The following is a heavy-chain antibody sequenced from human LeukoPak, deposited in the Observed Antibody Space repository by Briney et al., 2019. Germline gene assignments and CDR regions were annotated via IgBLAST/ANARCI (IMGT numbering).Heavy chain of an antibody. CDR3: VRSNGGNGDFDY. D-gene: IGHD4-23*01. Sequence: PGGSLRLSCAASGFTFSSYWMSWVRQAPGKGLEWVSSISSSSNYIYYADSVKGRFTISRDNAKNSLYLQMNSLRAEDTAVYYCVRSNGGNGDFDYWGQGTLVTVSS. CDR1: GFTFSSYW. V-gene: IGHV3-21*01. J-gene: IGHJ4*02. CDR2: ISSSSNYI.